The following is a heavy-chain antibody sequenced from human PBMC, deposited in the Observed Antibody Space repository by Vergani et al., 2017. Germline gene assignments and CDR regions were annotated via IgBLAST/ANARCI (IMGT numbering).Heavy chain of an antibody. V-gene: IGHV5-51*01. CDR3: ARHRGHYYYYMDV. Sequence: EVPLVQSGAEVKKPGESLKISCKGSGYSFTSYWTGWVRQMPGKGLEWMGIIYPGDSDTRYSPSFQGQVTISADQYISTAYLQWSSLKASDTAMYSCARHRGHYYYYMDVWGKGTTVTVSS. D-gene: IGHD3-10*01. J-gene: IGHJ6*03. CDR1: GYSFTSYW. CDR2: IYPGDSDT.